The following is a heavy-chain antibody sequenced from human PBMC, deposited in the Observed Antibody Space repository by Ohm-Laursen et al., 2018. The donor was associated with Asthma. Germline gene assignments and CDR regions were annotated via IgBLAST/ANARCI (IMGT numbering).Heavy chain of an antibody. CDR1: GLTFSSYS. CDR3: AKLYGDYHPDY. D-gene: IGHD4-17*01. CDR2: ISNSGGRT. V-gene: IGHV3-23*01. J-gene: IGHJ4*02. Sequence: GSLRLSCTASGLTFSSYSMSWVRQAPGKGLEWVSGISNSGGRTYYADSVKGRFTISRDNSNNTLYLQMNSLRAEDTAIYYCAKLYGDYHPDYWGLGTQVTVSS.